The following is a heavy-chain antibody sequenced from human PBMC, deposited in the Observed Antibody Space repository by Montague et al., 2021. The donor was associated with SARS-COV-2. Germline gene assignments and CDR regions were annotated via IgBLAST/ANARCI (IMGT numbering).Heavy chain of an antibody. CDR3: ARHTYYYGSGSYWFDP. CDR1: GGSISSSSYY. Sequence: SETLSLTCTVSGGSISSSSYYWGWIRQPPGKGLEWIGSIYHSGSTYYNPSLKSRVTISVDTSKNQFSLKLSSVTAADTAVYYCARHTYYYGSGSYWFDPWGQGTLVTVSS. V-gene: IGHV4-39*01. D-gene: IGHD3-10*01. CDR2: IYHSGST. J-gene: IGHJ5*02.